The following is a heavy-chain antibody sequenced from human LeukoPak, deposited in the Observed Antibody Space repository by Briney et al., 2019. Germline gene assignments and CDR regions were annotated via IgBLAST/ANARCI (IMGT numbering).Heavy chain of an antibody. CDR2: INPNSGGT. CDR3: ATVPCVISSCSPDNWFDP. J-gene: IGHJ5*02. CDR1: GYTFTGYY. V-gene: IGHV1-2*02. Sequence: ASVKVSCKASGYTFTGYYMHWVRQAPGQGLEWMGWINPNSGGTNYAQKFQGRVTMTRDTSISTAYMELTRLTSDDTAVYYCATVPCVISSCSPDNWFDPWGQGTLVTVSS. D-gene: IGHD2-2*01.